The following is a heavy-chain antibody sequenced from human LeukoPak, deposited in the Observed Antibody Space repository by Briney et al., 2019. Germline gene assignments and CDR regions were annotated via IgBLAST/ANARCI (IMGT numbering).Heavy chain of an antibody. CDR1: GFTFDDYD. D-gene: IGHD3-10*01. CDR2: ISWNSGSI. CDR3: ARTRFGQYSDAFDI. Sequence: GGSLRLSCAASGFTFDDYDMHWVRQAPGKGLEWVSGISWNSGSIGYADSVKGRFTISRDNAKNSLYLQMNSLRAEDTALYYCARTRFGQYSDAFDIWGQGTMVTVSS. V-gene: IGHV3-9*01. J-gene: IGHJ3*02.